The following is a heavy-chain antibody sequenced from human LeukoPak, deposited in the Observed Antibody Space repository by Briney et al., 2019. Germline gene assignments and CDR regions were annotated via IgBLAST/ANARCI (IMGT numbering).Heavy chain of an antibody. J-gene: IGHJ3*02. V-gene: IGHV3-30*18. CDR1: GFTFSSYG. D-gene: IGHD2-15*01. Sequence: GGSLRLSCAASGFTFSSYGMHGVRQAPGKGLEGVAVISYDGSNKYYADSVKGRFTISRDNSKNTLYLQMNSLRAEDTAVYYCAKDGGCSGGSCYTLLWAFDIWGQGTMVTVSS. CDR3: AKDGGCSGGSCYTLLWAFDI. CDR2: ISYDGSNK.